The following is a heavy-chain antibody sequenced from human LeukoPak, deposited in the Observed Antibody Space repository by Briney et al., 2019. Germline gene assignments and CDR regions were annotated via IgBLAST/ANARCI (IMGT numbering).Heavy chain of an antibody. CDR3: ARSRAFNSGAFDP. V-gene: IGHV4-59*01. D-gene: IGHD1-26*01. Sequence: SETLSLTCTVSGGSISSYYWTWIRLPPGKGLEWIGYTYDSGYTNYNPSLKSRVTISVDTSKNQFSLRLNSVTAADTAVYYCARSRAFNSGAFDPWGQGSLVTVSS. CDR2: TYDSGYT. CDR1: GGSISSYY. J-gene: IGHJ5*02.